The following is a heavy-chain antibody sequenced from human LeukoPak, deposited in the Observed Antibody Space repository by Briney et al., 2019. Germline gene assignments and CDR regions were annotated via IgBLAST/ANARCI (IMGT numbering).Heavy chain of an antibody. CDR3: AKHSRFRYFDWPPSRGAFDA. V-gene: IGHV3-23*01. J-gene: IGHJ3*01. CDR2: ISYGGGSI. CDR1: GFTFSDYV. Sequence: GGSLRLSCAASGFTFSDYVMSWVRQAPGKGLEWVSVISYGGGSIYYADPVKGRFSISRDNSNNTLYLQMNSLRGEDTAVYYCAKHSRFRYFDWPPSRGAFDAWGQGTMVTISS. D-gene: IGHD3-9*01.